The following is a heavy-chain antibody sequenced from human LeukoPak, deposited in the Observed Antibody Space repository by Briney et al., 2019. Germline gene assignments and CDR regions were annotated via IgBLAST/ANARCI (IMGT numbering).Heavy chain of an antibody. J-gene: IGHJ4*02. V-gene: IGHV3-20*04. CDR3: VRSSTAAV. Sequence: GGSLRLSCAASGFTFDDYGMSWVRQAPGKGLEWISGINRNGDSANYADSVKGRFTISRDNAKNSLYLQMNSLRAEDTALYYCVRSSTAAVWGQGTRVTVSS. CDR1: GFTFDDYG. D-gene: IGHD6-19*01. CDR2: INRNGDSA.